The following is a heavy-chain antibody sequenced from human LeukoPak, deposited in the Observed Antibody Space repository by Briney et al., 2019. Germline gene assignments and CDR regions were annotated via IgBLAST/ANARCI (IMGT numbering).Heavy chain of an antibody. CDR2: IWYDGSNK. CDR3: ARERCSSTSCYLLERGYWLDP. Sequence: GGSLRLSCAASGFTFSSYGMHWVRQAPGKGLEWVAVIWYDGSNKYYADSVKGRFTISRDNSKNTLYLQMNSLRAEDTAVYYCARERCSSTSCYLLERGYWLDPWGQGTLVTVSS. J-gene: IGHJ5*02. V-gene: IGHV3-33*01. D-gene: IGHD2-2*01. CDR1: GFTFSSYG.